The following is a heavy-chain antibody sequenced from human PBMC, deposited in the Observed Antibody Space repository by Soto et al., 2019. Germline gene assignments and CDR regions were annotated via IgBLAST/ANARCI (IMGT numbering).Heavy chain of an antibody. Sequence: ASVKVSCKASGYTFASFDINWVRQATGQGLEWMGWMNPNSGNTGYAQKFQGRVTMTRDTSISTAYMELSSLRSEDTAVYYCARGLYYYGMDVWGQGTTVTVSS. CDR2: MNPNSGNT. CDR1: GYTFASFD. CDR3: ARGLYYYGMDV. J-gene: IGHJ6*02. V-gene: IGHV1-8*01.